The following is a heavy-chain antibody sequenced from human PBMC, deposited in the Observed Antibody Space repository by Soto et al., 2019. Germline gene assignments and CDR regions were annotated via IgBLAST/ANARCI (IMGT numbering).Heavy chain of an antibody. CDR1: GDSISRADYH. Sequence: TLSLTCTVSGDSISRADYHWSWIRQPPGKGLEWIGNIYYTGKTNYNPALESRVILSVDTSKNQFSLKVNSVTAADTAVYYCAREDTAMVDNWFDPWGQGTLVTVSS. V-gene: IGHV4-30-4*01. J-gene: IGHJ5*02. CDR3: AREDTAMVDNWFDP. CDR2: IYYTGKT. D-gene: IGHD5-18*01.